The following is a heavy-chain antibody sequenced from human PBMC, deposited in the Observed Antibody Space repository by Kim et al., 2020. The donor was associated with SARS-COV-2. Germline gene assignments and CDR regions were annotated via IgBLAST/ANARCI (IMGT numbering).Heavy chain of an antibody. J-gene: IGHJ6*02. Sequence: SVKVSCKASGGTFSSYAISWVRQAPGQGLEWMGGIIPIFGTANYAQKFQGRVTITADESTSTAYMELSSLRSEDTAVYYCARFSGSRSRGTMTEEFRGGPLYGMDVWGQGTTVTVSS. D-gene: IGHD3-22*01. CDR1: GGTFSSYA. V-gene: IGHV1-69*13. CDR2: IIPIFGTA. CDR3: ARFSGSRSRGTMTEEFRGGPLYGMDV.